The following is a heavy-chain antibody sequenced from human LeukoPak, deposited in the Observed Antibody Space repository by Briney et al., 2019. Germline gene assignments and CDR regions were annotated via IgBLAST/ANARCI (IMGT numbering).Heavy chain of an antibody. CDR2: ISWNSGSI. CDR1: GFTFDDYA. CDR3: ARERVGATDDAFDI. V-gene: IGHV3-9*03. D-gene: IGHD1-26*01. J-gene: IGHJ3*02. Sequence: PGRSLRLSCAASGFTFDDYAMHWVRQAPGKGLEWVSGISWNSGSIGYADSVKGRFTISRDNAKNSLYLQMNSLRAEDMAVYYCARERVGATDDAFDIWGQGTMVTVSS.